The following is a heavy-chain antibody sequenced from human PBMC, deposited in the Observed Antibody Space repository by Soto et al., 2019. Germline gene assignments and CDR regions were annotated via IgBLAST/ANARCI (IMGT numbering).Heavy chain of an antibody. J-gene: IGHJ6*04. V-gene: IGHV1-18*01. Sequence: QVQLVQSGAEVKKPGASVKVSCKASGYTFNNYGVTWVRQAPGQGLEWMGWISGYNGDTNYAQKLPGRVTLTTDTSTTPAYMELTRLTSDDTAVYYCARDQSSGWYGKESGMDVWGKGTTVTVSS. D-gene: IGHD6-19*01. CDR3: ARDQSSGWYGKESGMDV. CDR1: GYTFNNYG. CDR2: ISGYNGDT.